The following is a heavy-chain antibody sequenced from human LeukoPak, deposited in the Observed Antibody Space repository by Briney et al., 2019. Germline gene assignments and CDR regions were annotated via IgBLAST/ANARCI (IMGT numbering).Heavy chain of an antibody. D-gene: IGHD3-10*01. CDR2: ISGSGDFT. CDR1: GFTFSSCA. J-gene: IGHJ4*02. V-gene: IGHV3-23*01. CDR3: ARRGGGSYFDY. Sequence: PGGSLRLSCAGSGFTFSSCAMSWVRQAPGKGLEWVSGISGSGDFTPYADSVKSRFTISRDNSRNTLSLQMNSLRAEDTAIYYCARRGGGSYFDYWGQGTLVTVSS.